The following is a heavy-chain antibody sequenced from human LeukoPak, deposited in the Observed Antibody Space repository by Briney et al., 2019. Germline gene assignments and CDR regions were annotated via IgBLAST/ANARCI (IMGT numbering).Heavy chain of an antibody. D-gene: IGHD4-17*01. V-gene: IGHV3-15*01. J-gene: IGHJ4*02. CDR2: FKSKTDGGTT. CDR3: TTVSLTYGDSTFDY. Sequence: GGSLRLSCAASGFTFSNIWMSWVRQAPGKGLEWVGTFKSKTDGGTTDYSAPVKGRFTISRDDSKNTLYLQMNSLKSEDTAMYYCTTVSLTYGDSTFDYWGQGTLVTVSS. CDR1: GFTFSNIW.